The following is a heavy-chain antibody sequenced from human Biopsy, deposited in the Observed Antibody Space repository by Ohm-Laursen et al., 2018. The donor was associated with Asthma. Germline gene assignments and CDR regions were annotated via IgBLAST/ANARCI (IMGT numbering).Heavy chain of an antibody. CDR2: IMTVFGTT. V-gene: IGHV1-69*13. Sequence: VKLSCKAPGGTFSNFAISWVRQAPGQGLEWLGGIMTVFGTTNSAQKFQGRVTITADESTSTAYMEVTSLRSEDTAIYYCARCQVGYSSGWSLLLKKIYYSGMDVWGQGNAVTVSS. D-gene: IGHD6-19*01. CDR3: ARCQVGYSSGWSLLLKKIYYSGMDV. J-gene: IGHJ6*02. CDR1: GGTFSNFA.